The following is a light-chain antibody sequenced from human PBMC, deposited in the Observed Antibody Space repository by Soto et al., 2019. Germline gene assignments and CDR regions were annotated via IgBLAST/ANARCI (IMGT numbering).Light chain of an antibody. Sequence: EIVLTQSPDTLSLFPGGRATLSCRASQSVSSTYLAWYQQKPGQAPRPLISAASSRATGTPDRFSGSGSGTDFTLTISRLEPEDFAVYYCQQYGSSRWTFGQGTKVDIK. CDR1: QSVSSTY. V-gene: IGKV3-20*01. CDR3: QQYGSSRWT. J-gene: IGKJ1*01. CDR2: AAS.